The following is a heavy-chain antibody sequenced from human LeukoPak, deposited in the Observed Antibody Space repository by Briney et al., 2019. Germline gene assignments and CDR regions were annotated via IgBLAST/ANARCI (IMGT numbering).Heavy chain of an antibody. Sequence: PGRSLRLSCAASGFTFSSYAMHWVRQAPGKGLEWAAVISYDGSNKYYADSVKGRFTISRDNSKNTLYLQMNSLRAEDTAVYYCARGRMATIDYYYGMDVWGQGTTVTVSS. J-gene: IGHJ6*02. CDR1: GFTFSSYA. D-gene: IGHD5-24*01. CDR2: ISYDGSNK. CDR3: ARGRMATIDYYYGMDV. V-gene: IGHV3-30*04.